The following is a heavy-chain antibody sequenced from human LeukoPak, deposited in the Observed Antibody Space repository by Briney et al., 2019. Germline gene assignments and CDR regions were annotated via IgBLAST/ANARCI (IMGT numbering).Heavy chain of an antibody. V-gene: IGHV4-38-2*01. CDR2: IYHSGST. Sequence: PSETLSLTCAVYGGSFSGYYWGWVRQPPGKGLEWIGSIYHSGSTYYNPSLKSRVTISVDTSKNQFSLKLSSVTAADTAVYYCARAYSSSWYYNLFDPWGQGTLVTVSS. J-gene: IGHJ5*02. D-gene: IGHD6-13*01. CDR1: GGSFSGYY. CDR3: ARAYSSSWYYNLFDP.